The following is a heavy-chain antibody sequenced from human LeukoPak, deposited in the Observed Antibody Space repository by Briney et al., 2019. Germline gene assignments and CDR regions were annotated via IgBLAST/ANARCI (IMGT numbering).Heavy chain of an antibody. D-gene: IGHD6-13*01. CDR3: ARGSYSSSWCLLDY. Sequence: SETLSLTCTVSGGSISSSSYYWGWIRQPPGKGLEWIGSIYYSGSTYYNPSLKSRVTVSVDTSKNQFSLKLSSVTAADTAVYYCARGSYSSSWCLLDYWGQGTLVTVSS. CDR1: GGSISSSSYY. CDR2: IYYSGST. V-gene: IGHV4-39*07. J-gene: IGHJ4*02.